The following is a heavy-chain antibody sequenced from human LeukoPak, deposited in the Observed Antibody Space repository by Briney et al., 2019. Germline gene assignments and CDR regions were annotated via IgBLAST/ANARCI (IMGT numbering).Heavy chain of an antibody. CDR2: IKSKTDGGTT. CDR3: ASSLTPGDGYNSRPFDY. CDR1: GFTFNIAW. Sequence: GGSLRLSCAASGFTFNIAWMNWVRQAPGRGLEWVGRIKSKTDGGTTDYAAPVKGRFTSSRDDSKNTLYLQMNSLRAEDTAVYYCASSLTPGDGYNSRPFDYWGQGTLVTVSS. J-gene: IGHJ4*02. D-gene: IGHD5-24*01. V-gene: IGHV3-15*01.